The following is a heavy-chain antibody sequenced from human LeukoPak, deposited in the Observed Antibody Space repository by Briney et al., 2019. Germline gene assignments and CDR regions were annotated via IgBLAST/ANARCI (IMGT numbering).Heavy chain of an antibody. CDR2: FYYSGRT. V-gene: IGHV4-59*08. D-gene: IGHD5-18*01. Sequence: PSDTLSLTCTVSGCSISSYYWSWVRQPPGKGLASIGFFYYSGRTNHNPPLKRPVTIQLDASKNQFPLKLSSVSAADTAVYYCARLRGYSYPFDYWGQGTLVTVSS. J-gene: IGHJ4*02. CDR1: GCSISSYY. CDR3: ARLRGYSYPFDY.